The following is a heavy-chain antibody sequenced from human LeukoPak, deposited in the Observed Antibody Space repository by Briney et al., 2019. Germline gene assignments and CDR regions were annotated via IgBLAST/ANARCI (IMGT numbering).Heavy chain of an antibody. V-gene: IGHV3-48*01. J-gene: IGHJ4*02. CDR3: ARDKLQGRVPTFWY. D-gene: IGHD3-16*01. CDR1: GFAFSSYS. CDR2: ISSSSSTI. Sequence: GGSLRLSCAASGFAFSSYSMNWVRQAPGKGLEWVSYISSSSSTIYYADSVKGRFTISRDNAKNSLDLQMNSLRAEDTAVYYCARDKLQGRVPTFWYWGQGTLVTVSS.